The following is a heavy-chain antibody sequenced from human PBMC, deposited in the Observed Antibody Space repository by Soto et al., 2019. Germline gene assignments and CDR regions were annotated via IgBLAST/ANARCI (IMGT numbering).Heavy chain of an antibody. Sequence: AAGTVSPDATGYIFRVYYRHWEQQAPGQGPEWMGWINPNNDDRRYAQEFRGRVTVTMDTSISTAYMDLSRLISDDTAVYYCALDRAAGVGIWWDDWGEGPLFTL. J-gene: IGHJ4*01. D-gene: IGHD2-15*01. CDR2: INPNNDDR. CDR1: GYIFRVYY. CDR3: ALDRAAGVGIWWDD. V-gene: IGHV1-2*02.